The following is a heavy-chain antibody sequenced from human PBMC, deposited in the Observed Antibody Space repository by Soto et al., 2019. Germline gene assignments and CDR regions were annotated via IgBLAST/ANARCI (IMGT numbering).Heavy chain of an antibody. CDR1: GFTFSSYG. V-gene: IGHV3-33*01. CDR2: VWYDGSNK. D-gene: IGHD5-12*01. CDR3: ARDPSIVATILEYYFDY. Sequence: QVQLVESGGGVVQPGRSLRLSCAASGFTFSSYGMHWVRQAPGKWLAWVAVVWYDGSNKYYADSVKGRFTISRDNSKNTLYLQMNSLRAEDTAVYYCARDPSIVATILEYYFDYWGQGTLVTVSS. J-gene: IGHJ4*02.